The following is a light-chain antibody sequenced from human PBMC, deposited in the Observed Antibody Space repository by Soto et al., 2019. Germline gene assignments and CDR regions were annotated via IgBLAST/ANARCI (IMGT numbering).Light chain of an antibody. J-gene: IGLJ1*01. CDR3: QSYDSSLSGFYV. CDR1: SSNIGAGYD. Sequence: QSVLTQPPSVSGAPGQRVTISCTGSSSNIGAGYDVNWYQQLPGTAPKLLIYVNSNRPSGVPDRFSGSKSGTSASLAITGLQAEDEADYYCQSYDSSLSGFYVFGTGTKVTVL. V-gene: IGLV1-40*01. CDR2: VNS.